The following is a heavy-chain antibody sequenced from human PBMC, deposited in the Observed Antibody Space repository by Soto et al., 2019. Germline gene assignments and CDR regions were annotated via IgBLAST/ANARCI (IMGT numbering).Heavy chain of an antibody. CDR1: GFTFSSYA. J-gene: IGHJ4*02. V-gene: IGHV3-30-3*01. CDR3: ARDREMATSFDY. Sequence: QVQLVESGGGVVQPGRSLRLSCAASGFTFSSYAMHWVRQAPGKGLEWVAVISYDGSNKYYADSVKGRFTISRDNSKNTLYLQMNSLRAEDTAVYYCARDREMATSFDYRGQGTLVTVSS. D-gene: IGHD5-12*01. CDR2: ISYDGSNK.